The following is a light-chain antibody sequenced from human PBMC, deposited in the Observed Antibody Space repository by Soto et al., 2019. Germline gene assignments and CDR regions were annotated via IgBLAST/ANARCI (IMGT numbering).Light chain of an antibody. Sequence: QSVLTQPASVSGSPGQSITISCTGTSSDIGAYNYVAWYQQHPGKAPKLIISEVSDRPSGVSNRFSGSKSGNTASLTISGLQAEDEADYFCSSYSTTNTRWVFGGGTQLTVL. CDR2: EVS. V-gene: IGLV2-14*03. CDR3: SSYSTTNTRWV. J-gene: IGLJ3*02. CDR1: SSDIGAYNY.